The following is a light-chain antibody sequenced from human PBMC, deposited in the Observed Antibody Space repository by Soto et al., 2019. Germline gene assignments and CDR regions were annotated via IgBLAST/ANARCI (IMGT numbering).Light chain of an antibody. V-gene: IGLV4-69*01. J-gene: IGLJ2*01. CDR3: QTWGTGSPVV. Sequence: QLVLTQSPSASASLGASVKLTCTLSSGHSSSAIAWHQQQPEKGPRYLMKLNSDGSHSKGDGIPDRFSGSSSGAERYLTVSSLQSEDEADYYGQTWGTGSPVVFSGGTKDTVL. CDR1: SGHSSSA. CDR2: LNSDGSH.